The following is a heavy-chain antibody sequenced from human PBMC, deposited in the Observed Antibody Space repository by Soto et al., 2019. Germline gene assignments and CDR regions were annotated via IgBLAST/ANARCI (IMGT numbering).Heavy chain of an antibody. D-gene: IGHD5-18*01. J-gene: IGHJ4*02. CDR2: ISWNSGSI. CDR1: GFTFDDYA. CDR3: AKAQRDTVSSEASYFDY. Sequence: PGGSLRLSCAAPGFTFDDYAMHWVRQAPGRGLEWVSGISWNSGSIGYADSVKGRFTISRDNAKNSLYLQMNSLRAEDTALYYCAKAQRDTVSSEASYFDYWGQGTLVTVSS. V-gene: IGHV3-9*01.